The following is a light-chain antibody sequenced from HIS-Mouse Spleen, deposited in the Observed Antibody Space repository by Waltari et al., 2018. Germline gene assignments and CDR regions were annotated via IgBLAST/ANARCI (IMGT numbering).Light chain of an antibody. CDR3: CSYAGSSTWV. V-gene: IGLV2-23*01. CDR1: SSDVGSYNL. Sequence: QSALTQPASVSGSPGQSITISCTGTSSDVGSYNLVSWYQQHPGKAPKLMIDEGSKRPSRVSNRFSGSKSGNTASLTISGLQAEDEADYYCCSYAGSSTWVFGGGTKLTVL. J-gene: IGLJ3*02. CDR2: EGS.